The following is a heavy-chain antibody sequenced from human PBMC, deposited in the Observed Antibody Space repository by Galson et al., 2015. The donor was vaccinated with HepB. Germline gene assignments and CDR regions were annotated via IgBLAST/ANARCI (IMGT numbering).Heavy chain of an antibody. CDR3: ARESKQLALGFDY. CDR2: INPSGGST. CDR1: GYTFTSYY. J-gene: IGHJ4*02. D-gene: IGHD6-13*01. Sequence: SVKVSCKASGYTFTSYYMHWVRQAPGQGLEWMGIINPSGGSTSYAQKFQGRVTMTRDTSTSTVYMELSSVTAADTAVYYCARESKQLALGFDYWGQGTLVTVSS. V-gene: IGHV1-46*01.